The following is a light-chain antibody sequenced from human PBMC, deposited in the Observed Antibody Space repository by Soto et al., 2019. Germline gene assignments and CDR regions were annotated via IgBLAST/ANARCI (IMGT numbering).Light chain of an antibody. V-gene: IGKV1-9*01. Sequence: DIQFTQSPSFLSASVGDRVTITCRASQGISSYLAWYQQKPGKAPKLLIYAASTLQTGVPSRFSGSGSGTEFTLTISSLQPEDFATYYCQQINSYPLTFGGGTKVDIK. CDR2: AAS. J-gene: IGKJ4*01. CDR3: QQINSYPLT. CDR1: QGISSY.